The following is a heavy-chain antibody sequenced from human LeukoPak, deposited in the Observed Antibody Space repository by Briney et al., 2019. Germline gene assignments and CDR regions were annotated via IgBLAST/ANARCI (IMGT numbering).Heavy chain of an antibody. CDR1: GYTFTSYY. J-gene: IGHJ4*02. Sequence: ASVKVSCTASGYTFTSYYMHWVRQAPGQGLEWMGIINPSGGSTSYAQKFQGRVTMTRDTSTSTVYMELSSLRSEDTAVYYCARDLTQTTVVTPDVYFDYWGQGTLVTVSS. CDR2: INPSGGST. D-gene: IGHD4-23*01. V-gene: IGHV1-46*01. CDR3: ARDLTQTTVVTPDVYFDY.